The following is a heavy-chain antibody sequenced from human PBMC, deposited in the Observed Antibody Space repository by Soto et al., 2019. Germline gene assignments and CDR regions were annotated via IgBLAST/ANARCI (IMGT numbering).Heavy chain of an antibody. Sequence: EVQLVESGGGLVQPGGSLKLSCAASGFTFSGSAMHWVRQASGKGLEWVGRIRSKANSYATAYAASVNGRFTISRDDSKDTAYRQMNSLKTEDTAVYYCTRPGYSSSDLWGRGTLVTVSS. D-gene: IGHD6-13*01. CDR1: GFTFSGSA. CDR2: IRSKANSYAT. J-gene: IGHJ2*01. CDR3: TRPGYSSSDL. V-gene: IGHV3-73*02.